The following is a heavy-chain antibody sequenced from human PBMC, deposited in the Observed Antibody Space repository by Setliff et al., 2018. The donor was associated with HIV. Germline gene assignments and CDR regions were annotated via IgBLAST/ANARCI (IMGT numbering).Heavy chain of an antibody. D-gene: IGHD3-22*01. V-gene: IGHV4-4*09. Sequence: SETLSLTCFVSGVSISDHYGGWIRQPPGKGLEWIGYIYSSGTTEYNPSVESRVTMPLDTSRDQFSLKLRSVTAADTAVYYCARETYYYDNPQYYYYYMDVWGKGTTVTVSS. CDR2: IYSSGTT. CDR1: GVSISDHY. CDR3: ARETYYYDNPQYYYYYMDV. J-gene: IGHJ6*03.